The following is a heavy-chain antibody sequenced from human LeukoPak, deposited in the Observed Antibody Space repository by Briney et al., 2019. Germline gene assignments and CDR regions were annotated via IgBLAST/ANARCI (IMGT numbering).Heavy chain of an antibody. V-gene: IGHV1-46*01. Sequence: ASVTVSCKASGYTFTSYYMYWVRQAPGQGLEWMGKINPSGGSTSYAQKIQGRITMTRDPSTRTVSMELSSLRSEDTAVYYCARDASPHYYGSVYAFDIWGQGTMVTVSS. CDR2: INPSGGST. CDR1: GYTFTSYY. D-gene: IGHD3-10*01. J-gene: IGHJ3*02. CDR3: ARDASPHYYGSVYAFDI.